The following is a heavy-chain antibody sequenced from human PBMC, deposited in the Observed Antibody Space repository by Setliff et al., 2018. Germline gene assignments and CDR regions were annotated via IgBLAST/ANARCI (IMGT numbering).Heavy chain of an antibody. V-gene: IGHV4-39*01. CDR1: GGSINSGVYY. J-gene: IGHJ4*02. CDR3: ARTGTYRYFDY. D-gene: IGHD1-1*01. CDR2: IYQGGDT. Sequence: SETLSLTCTVSGGSINSGVYYWGWIRQPPGKGLEWIGRIYQGGDTYYNASLKSRLTISVDTSKNQFSLKLRSVTAADTAVYYCARTGTYRYFDYWGQGALVTVSS.